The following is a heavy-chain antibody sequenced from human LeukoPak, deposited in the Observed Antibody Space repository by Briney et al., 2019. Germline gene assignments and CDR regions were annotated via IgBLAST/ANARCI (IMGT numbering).Heavy chain of an antibody. J-gene: IGHJ6*03. CDR3: ARSVEGYCSGGSCYSYYYYMDV. CDR2: IYYSGST. D-gene: IGHD2-15*01. V-gene: IGHV4-59*01. Sequence: SETLSLTCTVSGGFISNYYWSWIRQPPGKGLEWIGYIYYSGSTNYNPSLKSRVTISVDTSKNQFSLKLNSVTAADTAVYYCARSVEGYCSGGSCYSYYYYMDVWGKGTTVTVSS. CDR1: GGFISNYY.